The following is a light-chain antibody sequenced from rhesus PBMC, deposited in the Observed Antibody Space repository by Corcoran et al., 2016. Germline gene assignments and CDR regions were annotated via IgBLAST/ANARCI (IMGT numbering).Light chain of an antibody. J-gene: IGKJ3*01. CDR1: QRVGRT. CDR3: QQYSSRPLT. Sequence: DIQMTQSPSSLSASLGDTVTIPCRASQRVGRTLAWYQKRPGKAPNLLINKASTLETGVPSRFSGRGSVTDFTLTISSLQSDDFATYYCQQYSSRPLTFGPGTKLDIK. V-gene: IGKV1-22*01. CDR2: KAS.